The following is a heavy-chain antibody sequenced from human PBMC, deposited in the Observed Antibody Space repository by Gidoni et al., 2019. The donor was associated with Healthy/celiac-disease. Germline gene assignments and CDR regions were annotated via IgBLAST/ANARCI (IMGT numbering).Heavy chain of an antibody. CDR2: SSGSGGST. J-gene: IGHJ4*02. CDR3: ARMGEEEGFDY. V-gene: IGHV3-23*01. D-gene: IGHD3-16*01. Sequence: EVQLLESGGGFVQPGGSLRLSCAASGFTFSSYAMSWVRQAPGKGREWVSVSSGSGGSTYYADAVKGRFTSARDNSKNTLYLQMNSLRAEDTAVYYWARMGEEEGFDYWGQGNLVTVSS. CDR1: GFTFSSYA.